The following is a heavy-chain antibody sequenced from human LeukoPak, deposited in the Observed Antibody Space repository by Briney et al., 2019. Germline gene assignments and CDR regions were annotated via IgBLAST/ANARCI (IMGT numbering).Heavy chain of an antibody. CDR1: GYTFTSYY. CDR3: ARVGLVATNTQGSDV. Sequence: ASVKVSCKASGYTFTSYYMHWVRQAPGQGLEWMGIINPSGGSTSYAQKFQGRVTMTRDTSTSTVYMELSSLRSEDTAVYYCARVGLVATNTQGSDVWGQGTTVTVSS. CDR2: INPSGGST. V-gene: IGHV1-46*01. J-gene: IGHJ6*02. D-gene: IGHD5-24*01.